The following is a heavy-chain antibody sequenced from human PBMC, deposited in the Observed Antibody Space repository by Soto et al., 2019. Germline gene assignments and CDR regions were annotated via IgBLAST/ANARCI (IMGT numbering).Heavy chain of an antibody. CDR3: ACTTVYTSYYYYGMDV. D-gene: IGHD4-17*01. J-gene: IGHJ6*02. V-gene: IGHV3-33*01. Sequence: PGGSLRLSCAASGFIFSSYGMHWVRQAPGKGLEWVAVIWYDGSNKYYADSVKGRFTISRDNSKNTLYLQMSSLRAEDTAVYYCACTTVYTSYYYYGMDVWGQGTTVTVSS. CDR2: IWYDGSNK. CDR1: GFIFSSYG.